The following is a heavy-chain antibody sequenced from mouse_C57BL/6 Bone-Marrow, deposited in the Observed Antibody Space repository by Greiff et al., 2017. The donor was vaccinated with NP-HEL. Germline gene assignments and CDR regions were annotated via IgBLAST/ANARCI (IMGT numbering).Heavy chain of an antibody. J-gene: IGHJ4*01. CDR1: GFNIKDYY. CDR3: ARGVVENAMDY. D-gene: IGHD1-1*01. V-gene: IGHV14-2*01. Sequence: VQLKESGAELVKPGASVKLSCTASGFNIKDYYMHWVKQRTERGLEWIGRIDPEDGETKYAPKFQGKATITADTSSNTASLQLSSLTSEDTAVYYCARGVVENAMDYWGQGTSVTGSS. CDR2: IDPEDGET.